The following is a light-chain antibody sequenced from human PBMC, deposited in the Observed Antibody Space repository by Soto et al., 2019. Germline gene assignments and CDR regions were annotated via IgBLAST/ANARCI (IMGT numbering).Light chain of an antibody. CDR3: QQSYSTPPDT. CDR1: QSINTY. J-gene: IGKJ2*01. V-gene: IGKV1-39*01. CDR2: VAS. Sequence: DIQMTQSPSSLSASVGDTVTITCRASQSINTYLNWYQQKPGKAPKLLIYVASSLHGGVPSSFSGRGSGTDFTLTISSLQPEDFATYYCQQSYSTPPDTFGQGTKLEIK.